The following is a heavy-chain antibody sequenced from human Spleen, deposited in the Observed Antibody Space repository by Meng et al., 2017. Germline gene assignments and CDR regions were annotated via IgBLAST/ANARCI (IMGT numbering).Heavy chain of an antibody. CDR3: ARGEDVLLWFGELSE. Sequence: GESLKISCAASGFTFTIYSMNWVRQAPGKGLEWVSSISGSSSYIYYADSVKGRFTISRDNAKNSLFLQMNSLRSDDTAVYYCARGEDVLLWFGELSEWGQGTLVTVSS. CDR1: GFTFTIYS. V-gene: IGHV3-21*04. CDR2: ISGSSSYI. J-gene: IGHJ4*02. D-gene: IGHD3-10*01.